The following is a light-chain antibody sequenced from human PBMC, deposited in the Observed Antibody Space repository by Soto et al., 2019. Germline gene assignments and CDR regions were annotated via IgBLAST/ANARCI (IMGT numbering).Light chain of an antibody. CDR2: EVS. J-gene: IGLJ3*02. CDR3: CSYTSSTTLV. V-gene: IGLV2-14*01. CDR1: SSDVGAYNY. Sequence: QSALTQPASVSGSPGQSITISCTGSSSDVGAYNYVSWYQQHPGKAPKLMIYEVSNRPSGVSNRFSGSESGNTASLTISGLQAEDEADYYFCSYTSSTTLVFGGGTKLTVL.